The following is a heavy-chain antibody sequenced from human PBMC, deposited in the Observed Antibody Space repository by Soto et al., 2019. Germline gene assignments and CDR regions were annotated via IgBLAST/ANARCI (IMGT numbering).Heavy chain of an antibody. D-gene: IGHD2-15*01. Sequence: QVQLVQSGAEVKKPGASVKVSCKASGYTFTSYGITWVRQAPGQGLEWMGWISAYNGNTNYSQKLQGRVTTTTDTSTNTAYMELKILRSGDTAGFYCAIITPPLDSWGQGTLVTVSS. CDR1: GYTFTSYG. CDR3: AIITPPLDS. J-gene: IGHJ4*02. V-gene: IGHV1-18*01. CDR2: ISAYNGNT.